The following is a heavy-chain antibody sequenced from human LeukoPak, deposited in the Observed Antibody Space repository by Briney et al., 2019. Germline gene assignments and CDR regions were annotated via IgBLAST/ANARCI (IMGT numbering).Heavy chain of an antibody. CDR1: GGSISSSSYY. J-gene: IGHJ4*02. V-gene: IGHV4-39*07. CDR3: ARDGGQQLGIDY. D-gene: IGHD6-13*01. Sequence: SETLSLTCTVSGGSISSSSYYWGWIRQPPGKGLEWIGSIYYSGSTYYNPSLKSRVTISVDTSKNQFSLKLSSVTAADTAVYYCARDGGQQLGIDYWGQGTLVTVSS. CDR2: IYYSGST.